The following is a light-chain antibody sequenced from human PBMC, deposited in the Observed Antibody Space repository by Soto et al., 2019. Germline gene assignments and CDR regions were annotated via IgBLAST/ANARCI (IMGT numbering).Light chain of an antibody. CDR3: SSYTSSSTNYV. Sequence: QSALTQPASVSGSPGQSITISCTGTSSDVGGYNYVSWYQQHPGKAPKLMIYEVSNRPSGVSNRFSGSKSGNTASLTISGLQAEDEADYFCSSYTSSSTNYVFGTVTKLTVL. CDR1: SSDVGGYNY. V-gene: IGLV2-14*01. CDR2: EVS. J-gene: IGLJ1*01.